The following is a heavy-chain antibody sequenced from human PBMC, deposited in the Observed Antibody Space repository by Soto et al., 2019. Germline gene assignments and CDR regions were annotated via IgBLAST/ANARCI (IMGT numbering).Heavy chain of an antibody. CDR2: ISSSSSYI. Sequence: PGGSLRLSCAASGFTFSSYAMSWVRQAPGKGLEWVSSISSSSSYIYYADSVKGRFTISRDNAKNSLYLQMNSLRAEDTAVYYCARGSMADGYYGMDVWGQGTTVTVSS. D-gene: IGHD3-10*01. V-gene: IGHV3-21*01. CDR1: GFTFSSYA. CDR3: ARGSMADGYYGMDV. J-gene: IGHJ6*02.